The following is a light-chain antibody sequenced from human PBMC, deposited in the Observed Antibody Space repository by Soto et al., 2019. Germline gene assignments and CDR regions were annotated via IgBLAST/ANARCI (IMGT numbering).Light chain of an antibody. CDR2: DTS. CDR1: QSISSTY. V-gene: IGKV3-20*01. CDR3: QQYDTSPT. Sequence: EIVLTQSPGTLSLSPGERATLSCRASQSISSTYLAWYQQQHGQAPRLLIYDTSSRATGIPDRFSGSGSGTDFTLTISRLEPEDFAVYFCQQYDTSPTFGQGTKVEI. J-gene: IGKJ1*01.